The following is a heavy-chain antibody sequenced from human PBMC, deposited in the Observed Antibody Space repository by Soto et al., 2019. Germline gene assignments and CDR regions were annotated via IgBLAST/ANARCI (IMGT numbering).Heavy chain of an antibody. J-gene: IGHJ5*02. V-gene: IGHV3-7*03. CDR3: AKDTIPGDSDFWRGPSFDL. D-gene: IGHD3-3*01. Sequence: EVHLEESGGGLVQPGGSLRLSCAASGFTFSSYWMNWVRQAPGKGLEWVANINQDGSDYNLVASVKGRFTISRDNAKNTVYLQMNSLRADDTAVYYCAKDTIPGDSDFWRGPSFDLWGQGTLVTVSS. CDR2: INQDGSDY. CDR1: GFTFSSYW.